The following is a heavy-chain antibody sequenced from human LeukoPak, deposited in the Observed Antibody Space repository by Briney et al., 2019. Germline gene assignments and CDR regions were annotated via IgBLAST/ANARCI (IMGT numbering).Heavy chain of an antibody. V-gene: IGHV4-59*01. Sequence: SETLSLTCTVSGGSISSYYWSWIRQPPGKGLEWIGYIYYSGSTNYNPSLKSRVTISVDTSKNQFSLKLSSVTAADTVVYYCARGLRVRRDGYNYWFDPWGQGTLVTVSS. CDR1: GGSISSYY. D-gene: IGHD5-24*01. CDR2: IYYSGST. CDR3: ARGLRVRRDGYNYWFDP. J-gene: IGHJ5*02.